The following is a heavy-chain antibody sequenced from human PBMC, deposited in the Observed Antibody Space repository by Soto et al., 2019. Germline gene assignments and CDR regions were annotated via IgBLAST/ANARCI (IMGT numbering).Heavy chain of an antibody. CDR1: GGSIINYY. D-gene: IGHD6-13*01. CDR2: IYSSGST. J-gene: IGHJ5*01. Sequence: SETLSLTCTVSGGSIINYYWTWIRQPAGKGLEWVGRIYSSGSTSYNPSLKSRLTMSVDTSKNQFSLKLTSVAAADTALYYCARQTTYSSSWFDYWGHGTLVTVSS. CDR3: ARQTTYSSSWFDY. V-gene: IGHV4-4*07.